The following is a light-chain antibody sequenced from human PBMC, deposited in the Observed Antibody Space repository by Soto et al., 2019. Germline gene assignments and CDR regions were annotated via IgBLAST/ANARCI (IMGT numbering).Light chain of an antibody. CDR1: QSVSSY. CDR2: DAS. J-gene: IGKJ5*01. CDR3: QQRSNWIT. V-gene: IGKV3-11*01. Sequence: IVLTQPPATLSLSPGERATLSCRASQSVSSYLAWYQQKPGQAPRLLIYDASNRATGIPARFSGSGSGTDFTLTISSLEPEDFAVYYCQQRSNWITFGQGTRLEIK.